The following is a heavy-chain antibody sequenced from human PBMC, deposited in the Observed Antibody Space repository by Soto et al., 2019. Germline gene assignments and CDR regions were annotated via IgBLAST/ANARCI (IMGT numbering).Heavy chain of an antibody. J-gene: IGHJ4*02. CDR3: ARSPVAAAGPYYFDY. V-gene: IGHV4-59*01. CDR2: IYYSGST. D-gene: IGHD6-13*01. CDR1: GGSISSYY. Sequence: SEILSLTCTVSGGSISSYYWSWIRQPPGKGLEWIGYIYYSGSTNYNPSLKSRVTISVDTSKNQFSLKLSSVTAADTAVYYCARSPVAAAGPYYFDYWGQGTLVNVSS.